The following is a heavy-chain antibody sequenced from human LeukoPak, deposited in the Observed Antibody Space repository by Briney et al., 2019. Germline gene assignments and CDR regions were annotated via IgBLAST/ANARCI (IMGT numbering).Heavy chain of an antibody. J-gene: IGHJ4*02. Sequence: GGSLRLSCAASGFTFSSYGMHWVRQAPGKGLEWVSFIRYDGSNEYYADSVKGRFTISRDNSKNTLYLQMNSLRAADTAVYYCARDKDTSYLSSFDYWGQGTLVTVSS. CDR3: ARDKDTSYLSSFDY. D-gene: IGHD2-2*01. CDR2: IRYDGSNE. V-gene: IGHV3-30*02. CDR1: GFTFSSYG.